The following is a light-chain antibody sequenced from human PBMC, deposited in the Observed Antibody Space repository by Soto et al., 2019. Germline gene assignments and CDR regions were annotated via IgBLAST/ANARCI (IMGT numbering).Light chain of an antibody. CDR3: QQYYTTPWT. Sequence: DIVMTQSPDSLAVYLGERATINCKSSQSVLYSSDNKHYLTWYQQRPGQPPKLLIYWASTREYGVPDRFSGSGSGTDFTLTISSLQAEDVAVYYCQQYYTTPWTFGQGTKVEI. J-gene: IGKJ1*01. CDR1: QSVLYSSDNKHY. V-gene: IGKV4-1*01. CDR2: WAS.